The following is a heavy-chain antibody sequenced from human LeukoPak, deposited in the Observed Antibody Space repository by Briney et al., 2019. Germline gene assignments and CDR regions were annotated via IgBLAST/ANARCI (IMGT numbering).Heavy chain of an antibody. CDR3: ARVRHCSGGSCYYFDY. J-gene: IGHJ4*02. V-gene: IGHV3-33*01. CDR2: XWYDGSNK. CDR1: XXSYG. D-gene: IGHD2-15*01. Sequence: XXSYGMHXXRQAPGKGXEXGXXXWYDGSNKYYADSVKGGFTISRDNSKNTLYLQMNSLRAEDTAVYYCARVRHCSGGSCYYFDYWGQGTLVTVSS.